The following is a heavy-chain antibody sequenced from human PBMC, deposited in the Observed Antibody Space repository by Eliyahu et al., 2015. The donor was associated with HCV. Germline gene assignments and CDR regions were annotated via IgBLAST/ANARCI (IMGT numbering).Heavy chain of an antibody. CDR1: GFTFSSYG. CDR2: IWYDGSNK. V-gene: IGHV3-33*01. D-gene: IGHD1-1*01. CDR3: ARELQPHWYFDL. J-gene: IGHJ2*01. Sequence: ASGFTFSSYGMHWVRQAPGKGLEWVAVIWYDGSNKYYADSVKGRFTISRDNSKNTLYLQMNSLRAEDTAVYYCARELQPHWYFDLWGRGTLVTVSS.